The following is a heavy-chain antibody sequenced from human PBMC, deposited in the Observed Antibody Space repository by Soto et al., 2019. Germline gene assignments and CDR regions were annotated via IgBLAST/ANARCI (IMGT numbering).Heavy chain of an antibody. CDR2: MNPNSGNT. J-gene: IGHJ5*02. CDR1: GYTFTSYD. CDR3: AGGITIFGVVDP. Sequence: QVQLVQSGAEVKKPGASVKVSCKASGYTFTSYDINWVRQATGQGLEWMGWMNPNSGNTGYAQKFQGRVTMTRNTSISTAYRELSRLRSEDTAVYYCAGGITIFGVVDPGGQGTLVTVSS. V-gene: IGHV1-8*01. D-gene: IGHD3-3*01.